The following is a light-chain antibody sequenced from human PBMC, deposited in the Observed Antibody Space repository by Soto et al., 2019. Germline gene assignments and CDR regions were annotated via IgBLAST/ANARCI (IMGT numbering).Light chain of an antibody. J-gene: IGKJ5*01. CDR2: AAS. V-gene: IGKV1-9*01. CDR1: QGISSY. CDR3: QQLNSYPIT. Sequence: DIQMTQSPSAMSASVGDRVTITCRASQGISSYLAWYQQKPGKAPKLLIYAASTLQSGVPSRFSGSGSGTDFTPTISSLQPEDFATYYCQQLNSYPITFGQGTRLEI.